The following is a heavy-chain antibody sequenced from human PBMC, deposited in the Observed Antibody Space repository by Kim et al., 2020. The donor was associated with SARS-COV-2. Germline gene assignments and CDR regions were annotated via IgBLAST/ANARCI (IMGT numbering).Heavy chain of an antibody. D-gene: IGHD6-13*01. CDR3: ARQRGTGYSSSWYFDY. V-gene: IGHV4-59*08. Sequence: SLTRRVTISVDTSKNQFSLKLSSVTAADTAVYYCARQRGTGYSSSWYFDYWGQGTLVTVSS. J-gene: IGHJ4*02.